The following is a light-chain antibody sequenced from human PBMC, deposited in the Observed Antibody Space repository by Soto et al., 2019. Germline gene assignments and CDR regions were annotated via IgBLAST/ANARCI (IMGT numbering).Light chain of an antibody. CDR3: QQVKSYPRT. J-gene: IGKJ4*01. V-gene: IGKV1-5*01. Sequence: IQMTQSPSTLSASVGDRVTITCRASQSVGYWLAWYQQKPGNPPRLLIYEESTLHSGVPSRFSGRKVGTQFILTIDSLQPEDFATYYCQQVKSYPRTFGGGTKVDIK. CDR1: QSVGYW. CDR2: EES.